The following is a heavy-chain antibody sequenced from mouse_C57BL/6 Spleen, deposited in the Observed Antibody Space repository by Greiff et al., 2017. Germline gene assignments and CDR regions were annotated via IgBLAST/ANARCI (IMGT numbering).Heavy chain of an antibody. CDR3: ARASTVVAPNFDV. J-gene: IGHJ1*03. D-gene: IGHD1-1*01. CDR2: IYPRSGNT. CDR1: GYTFTSYG. V-gene: IGHV1-81*01. Sequence: QVTLKVSGAELARPGASVKLSCKASGYTFTSYGISWVKQRTGQGLEWIGEIYPRSGNTYYNEKFKGKATLTADKSSSTAYMELRSLTSEDSAVYFCARASTVVAPNFDVWGTGTTVTVSS.